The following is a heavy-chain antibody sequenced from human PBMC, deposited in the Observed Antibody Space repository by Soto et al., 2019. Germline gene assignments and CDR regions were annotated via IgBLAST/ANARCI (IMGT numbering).Heavy chain of an antibody. CDR2: VIPILGMA. D-gene: IGHD2-2*01. CDR3: ARGGAVVVPGAVDRHNWFDP. Sequence: QVQLVQSGAEVQKPGSSVKVSCEASGGTFSSYSFSWVRQAPGQGLEWMGRVIPILGMANYAQKFQGRVTITAAKSTSTVYMELSSLRSEDTAVYYCARGGAVVVPGAVDRHNWFDPWGQGTLVTVSS. J-gene: IGHJ5*02. V-gene: IGHV1-69*02. CDR1: GGTFSSYS.